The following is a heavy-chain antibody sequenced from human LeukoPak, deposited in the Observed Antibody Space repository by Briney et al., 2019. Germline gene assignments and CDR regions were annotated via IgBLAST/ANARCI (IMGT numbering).Heavy chain of an antibody. CDR2: IRYDGSNK. D-gene: IGHD5-18*01. CDR3: AKGRIQLWLLGH. J-gene: IGHJ4*02. V-gene: IGHV3-30*02. Sequence: PGGSLRLSCAASGFTFSSHGMHWVRQAPGKGLEWVAFIRYDGSNKYYADSVKGRFTISRDNSKNTLYLQMNSLRAEDTAVYYCAKGRIQLWLLGHWGQGTLVTVSS. CDR1: GFTFSSHG.